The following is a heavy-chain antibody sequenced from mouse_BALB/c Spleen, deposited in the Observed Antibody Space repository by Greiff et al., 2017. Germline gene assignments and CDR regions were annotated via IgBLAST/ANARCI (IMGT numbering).Heavy chain of an antibody. CDR1: GFTFSSYA. J-gene: IGHJ4*01. V-gene: IGHV5-6-5*01. CDR2: ISSGGST. Sequence: LQQSGGGLVKPGGSLKLSCAASGFTFSSYAMSWVRQTPEKRLEWVASISSGGSTYYPDSVKGRFTISRDNARNILYLQMSSLRSEDTAMYYCARGGWAYAMDYWGQGTSVTVSS. CDR3: ARGGWAYAMDY. D-gene: IGHD1-2*01.